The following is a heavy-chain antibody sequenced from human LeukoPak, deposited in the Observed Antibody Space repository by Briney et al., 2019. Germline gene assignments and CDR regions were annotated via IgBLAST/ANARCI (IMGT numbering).Heavy chain of an antibody. J-gene: IGHJ6*04. CDR3: AELGITMIGGV. D-gene: IGHD3-10*02. Sequence: GGPLRLSCAASGFTFSSYSMNWVRQAPGKGLEWVSSISSSSSYIYYADSVKGRFTIARDNAKNSLYLQMNSLRAEDTAVYYCAELGITMIGGVWGKGTTVTISS. CDR2: ISSSSSYI. CDR1: GFTFSSYS. V-gene: IGHV3-21*01.